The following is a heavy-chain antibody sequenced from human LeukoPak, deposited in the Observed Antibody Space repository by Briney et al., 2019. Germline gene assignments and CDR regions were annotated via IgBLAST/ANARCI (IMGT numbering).Heavy chain of an antibody. CDR3: ARLLGYCSSTSCDY. J-gene: IGHJ4*02. CDR2: INHSGST. V-gene: IGHV4-34*01. Sequence: SETLSLTCTVSGGSISSYYWSWIRQPPGKGLEWIGEINHSGSTNYNPSLKSRVTISVDTSKNQFSLKLSSVTAADTAVYYCARLLGYCSSTSCDYWGQGTLVTVSS. CDR1: GGSISSYY. D-gene: IGHD2-2*01.